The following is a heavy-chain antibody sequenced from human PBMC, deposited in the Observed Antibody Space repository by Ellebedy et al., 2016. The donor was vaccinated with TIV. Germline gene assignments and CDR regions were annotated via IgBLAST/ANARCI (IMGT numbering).Heavy chain of an antibody. D-gene: IGHD3-16*01. V-gene: IGHV3-23*01. Sequence: GESLKISCAASGFTFSSFAMHWVRQPPGKGLEWLSVISADGSSTYHADSVKGRFTFTRDNSKNTLFLQMNRLRTEDTAVYYCAKGTSSGFNYDRVGLEYWGQGTLATVSS. CDR1: GFTFSSFA. CDR2: ISADGSST. CDR3: AKGTSSGFNYDRVGLEY. J-gene: IGHJ4*02.